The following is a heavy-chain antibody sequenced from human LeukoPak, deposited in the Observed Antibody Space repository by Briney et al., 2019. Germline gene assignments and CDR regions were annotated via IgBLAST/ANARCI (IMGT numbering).Heavy chain of an antibody. CDR3: AKDSYSKGDY. CDR1: GLTFSYHW. CDR2: IKNDGTVK. Sequence: GGSLRLSCAASGLTFSYHWMTWVRQAPGKGLEWVANIKNDGTVKNYVGSVKGRFTISRDNAKNSLYLQMNSLRAEDTAVYYCAKDSYSKGDYWGQGVLVTVSS. D-gene: IGHD6-13*01. J-gene: IGHJ4*02. V-gene: IGHV3-7*01.